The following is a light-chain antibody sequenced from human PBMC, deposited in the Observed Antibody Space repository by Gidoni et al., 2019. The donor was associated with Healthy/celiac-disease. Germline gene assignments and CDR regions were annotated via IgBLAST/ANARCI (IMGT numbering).Light chain of an antibody. CDR2: AAS. Sequence: DIKMTQSPSSLSASVGDRVTITCRASQSISSYLNWYQQKPGKAPKLLIYAASSLQSGVPSRFSGSGSGTDFTLTISSLQPEDFATYYCQQSYSTITFGQXTRLEIK. V-gene: IGKV1-39*01. J-gene: IGKJ5*01. CDR3: QQSYSTIT. CDR1: QSISSY.